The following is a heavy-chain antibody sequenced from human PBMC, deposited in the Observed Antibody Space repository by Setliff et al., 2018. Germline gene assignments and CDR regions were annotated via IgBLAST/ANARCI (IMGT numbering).Heavy chain of an antibody. CDR1: GGSISSYY. Sequence: SETLSLTCTVSGGSISSYYRSWIRQPAGKGLEWIGRIYTSGSTNYNPSLKSRVTISVDTSKNQFSLKLSSVTATDTAVYYCARDLGHGGDSDYWGQGILVTVSS. CDR3: ARDLGHGGDSDY. D-gene: IGHD2-21*02. V-gene: IGHV4-4*07. CDR2: IYTSGST. J-gene: IGHJ4*02.